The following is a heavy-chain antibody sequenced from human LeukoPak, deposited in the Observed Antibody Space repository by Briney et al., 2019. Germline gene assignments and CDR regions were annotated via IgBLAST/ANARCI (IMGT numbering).Heavy chain of an antibody. CDR2: IYTSGST. D-gene: IGHD2-15*01. V-gene: IGHV4-4*09. J-gene: IGHJ5*02. Sequence: PSETLSLTCTVSSGSISSYYWSWIRQPPGKGLEWIGYIYTSGSTNYNPSLKSRVTISVDTSKNQFSLKLSSVTAADTAVYYCARSNIVVVVAATLRSKWFDPWGQGTLVTVSS. CDR1: SGSISSYY. CDR3: ARSNIVVVVAATLRSKWFDP.